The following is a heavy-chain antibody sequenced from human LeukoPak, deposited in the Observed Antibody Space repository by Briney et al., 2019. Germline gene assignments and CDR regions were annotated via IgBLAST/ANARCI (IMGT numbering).Heavy chain of an antibody. CDR2: IYSGGST. D-gene: IGHD7-27*01. CDR3: VRGLSGVSSWYFDL. V-gene: IGHV3-66*01. CDR1: GFTVSSNY. J-gene: IGHJ2*01. Sequence: GGSLRLSCAASGFTVSSNYMSWVRQAPGKGLEWVSVIYSGGSTYYADSVKGRFTISRDISKNTLYLQMNNLGAEDTALYYCVRGLSGVSSWYFDLWGRGTLISVSS.